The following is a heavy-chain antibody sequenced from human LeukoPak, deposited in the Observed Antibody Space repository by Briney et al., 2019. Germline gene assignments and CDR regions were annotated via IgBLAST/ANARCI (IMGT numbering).Heavy chain of an antibody. V-gene: IGHV3-7*01. Sequence: GGSLRLSCAASGFTFSNYWMTWVRQAPGKGLEWVANIKQDGSEKYYVDSVKGRFTISRDNAKNSLYLQMDSLRAEDTAVYYCARDNSGWYRGYWGQGTLVTVSS. D-gene: IGHD6-19*01. CDR3: ARDNSGWYRGY. CDR2: IKQDGSEK. CDR1: GFTFSNYW. J-gene: IGHJ4*02.